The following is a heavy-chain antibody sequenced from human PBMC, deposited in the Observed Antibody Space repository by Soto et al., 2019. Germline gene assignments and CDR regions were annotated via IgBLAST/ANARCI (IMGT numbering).Heavy chain of an antibody. CDR2: ISWNSGSI. CDR3: AKVAAMFSGVAFDI. J-gene: IGHJ3*02. V-gene: IGHV3-9*01. CDR1: GFTFDDYA. D-gene: IGHD5-18*01. Sequence: PGGSLRLSCAASGFTFDDYAMHWVRQAPGKGLEWVSCISWNSGSIGYADSVKGRFTISRDNAKNSLYLQMNSLRAEDTALYYCAKVAAMFSGVAFDIWGQGTMVTVS.